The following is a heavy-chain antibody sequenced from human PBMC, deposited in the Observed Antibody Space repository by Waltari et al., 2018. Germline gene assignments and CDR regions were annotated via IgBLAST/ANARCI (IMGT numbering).Heavy chain of an antibody. J-gene: IGHJ2*01. CDR3: ARERRDGYKTDWYFDL. Sequence: HVQLQESGPGLVKPSETLSLNCAVSGYSINSGYYWSWLRQAPGKGLEWIGSIYHSGNTFYKFSLKNRVTISVDTSKNQFSLKLSSVTAADTAVYYCARERRDGYKTDWYFDLWGRGTLVTVSS. CDR1: GYSINSGYY. V-gene: IGHV4-38-2*02. CDR2: IYHSGNT. D-gene: IGHD5-12*01.